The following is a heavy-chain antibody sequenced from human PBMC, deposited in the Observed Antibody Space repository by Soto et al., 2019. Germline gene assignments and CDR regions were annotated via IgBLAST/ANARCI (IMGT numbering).Heavy chain of an antibody. J-gene: IGHJ4*02. CDR2: IWYDGSNK. Sequence: QVQLVESGGGVVQPGRSLRISCAASRFNFSSYGMHWVRQAPGKGLEWVAVIWYDGSNKYYADSVKGRFTISRDNSKKTLYLQMNSLRAEDTAVYYCARDSPSDYCIHGPFDYWGQGTLVTVSS. V-gene: IGHV3-33*01. CDR3: ARDSPSDYCIHGPFDY. CDR1: RFNFSSYG. D-gene: IGHD4-17*01.